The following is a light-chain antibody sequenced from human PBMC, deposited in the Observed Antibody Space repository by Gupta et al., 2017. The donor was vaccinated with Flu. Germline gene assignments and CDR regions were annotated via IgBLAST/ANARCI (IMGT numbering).Light chain of an antibody. Sequence: EIVLTQSPGTLSLSPVERATLSCRASQSVRSSYLAWYQQKPGQAPRLLIYGASSRATGIPDRFSGSGSGTDFTLTISRLEPEDFAVYYCQQYCSSPWTFGQGTKVEIK. CDR3: QQYCSSPWT. CDR1: QSVRSSY. J-gene: IGKJ1*01. CDR2: GAS. V-gene: IGKV3-20*01.